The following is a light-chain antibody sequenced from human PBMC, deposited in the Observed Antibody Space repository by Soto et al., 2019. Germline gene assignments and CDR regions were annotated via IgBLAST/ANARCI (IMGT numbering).Light chain of an antibody. J-gene: IGKJ1*01. CDR2: KAS. CDR1: QSISSW. CDR3: QQYKNYPWT. Sequence: DIQMTQSPSTLSASVGDRVTITCRASQSISSWLAWYQQKPGKAPKLLIYKASSLESGVPSRFSGSGSGTEFTLTISSLQPDDFATYYCQQYKNYPWTFGQGTKVDIK. V-gene: IGKV1-5*03.